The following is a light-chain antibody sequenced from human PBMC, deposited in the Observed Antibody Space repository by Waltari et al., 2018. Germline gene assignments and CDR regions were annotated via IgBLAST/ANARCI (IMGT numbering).Light chain of an antibody. CDR3: ATWDDSLVGRV. V-gene: IGLV1-44*01. CDR2: ANY. J-gene: IGLJ2*01. CDR1: TSNIGTNT. Sequence: QSVLTQPPSTSGPPGRAAPISCSGSTSNIGTNTVTCSQHCPRTGPKVLVFANYHRPSRVPDRFSASKSGTSASLVISRLQSEDEGDYFCATWDDSLVGRVFGGGTKLTVL.